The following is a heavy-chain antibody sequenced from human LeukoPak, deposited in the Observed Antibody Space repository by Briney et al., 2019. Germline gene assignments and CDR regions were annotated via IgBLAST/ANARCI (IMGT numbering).Heavy chain of an antibody. CDR1: GFTFSSYS. V-gene: IGHV3-15*01. J-gene: IGHJ4*02. CDR2: IKSKTDGGTT. CDR3: TTAGYSYGQYYFDY. D-gene: IGHD5-18*01. Sequence: GGSLRLSCAASGFTFSSYSMNWVRQAPGKGLEWVGRIKSKTDGGTTDYAAPVKGRFTISRDDSKNTLYLQMNSLKTEDTAVYYCTTAGYSYGQYYFDYWGQGTLVTVSS.